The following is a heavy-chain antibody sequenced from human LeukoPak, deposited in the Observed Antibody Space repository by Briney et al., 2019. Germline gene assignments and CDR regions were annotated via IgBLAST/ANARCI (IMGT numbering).Heavy chain of an antibody. V-gene: IGHV4-59*08. Sequence: PSETLSLTCSVFGGSVSRYYWSWIRQPPGKGLEWLGNIYNSGTTNYNPSLKSRVTISVDTSKNQLSLILNSVTAADTAVYYCANGHQWLASDSWGQGALVTVSS. J-gene: IGHJ4*02. D-gene: IGHD6-19*01. CDR1: GGSVSRYY. CDR2: IYNSGTT. CDR3: ANGHQWLASDS.